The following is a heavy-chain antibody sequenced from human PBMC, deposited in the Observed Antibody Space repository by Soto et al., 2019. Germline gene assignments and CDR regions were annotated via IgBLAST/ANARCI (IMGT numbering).Heavy chain of an antibody. CDR1: GFTFSTYN. D-gene: IGHD3-3*01. CDR3: ARDADFWSGANYYYMDV. J-gene: IGHJ6*03. CDR2: ISRSSSTI. Sequence: GGSLRLSCAASGFTFSTYNMNWVRQAPGKGLGWVSYISRSSSTIYYADSVKDRFTISRDNAKNSLYLQMNSLRGEDTAVYYCARDADFWSGANYYYMDVWGKGTTVTVSS. V-gene: IGHV3-48*01.